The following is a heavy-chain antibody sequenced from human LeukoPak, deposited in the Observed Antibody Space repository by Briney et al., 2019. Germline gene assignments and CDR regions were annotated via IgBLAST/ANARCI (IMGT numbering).Heavy chain of an antibody. D-gene: IGHD1-1*01. V-gene: IGHV3-21*01. Sequence: GGSLRLSCAASGFTFSSYSMNWVRQAPGKGLEWVSSISSSSSYIYYADSVKGRFTISRDNAKNSLYLQMNNLRAEDTAVYYCATPVTTRYEGHYWGQGTLVTVSS. CDR1: GFTFSSYS. CDR3: ATPVTTRYEGHY. CDR2: ISSSSSYI. J-gene: IGHJ4*02.